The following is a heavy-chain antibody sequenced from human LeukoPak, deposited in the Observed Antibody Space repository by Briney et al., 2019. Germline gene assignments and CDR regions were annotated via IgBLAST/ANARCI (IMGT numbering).Heavy chain of an antibody. CDR3: ARGATRFDP. D-gene: IGHD1-26*01. Sequence: SETLSLTCAVYGGSFSGYYWSWIRQPPGKGLEWIGEINHSGSTNYNPSLKSRVTISVDTSKNQFSLKLSSVTAADTAVYYCARGATRFDPWGQGTLVTVPS. J-gene: IGHJ5*02. CDR2: INHSGST. CDR1: GGSFSGYY. V-gene: IGHV4-34*01.